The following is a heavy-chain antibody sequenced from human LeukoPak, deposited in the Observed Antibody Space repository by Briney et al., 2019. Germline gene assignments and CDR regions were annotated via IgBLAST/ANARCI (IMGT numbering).Heavy chain of an antibody. D-gene: IGHD2-2*02. CDR3: ARDQTDIVVVPAAIQHYYYGMDV. CDR2: INAGNGNT. Sequence: VASVKVSCKASGYTFTIYAMHWVRQAPGQRLEWMGWINAGNGNTKYSQKFQGRVTITRDTSASTAYMELSSLRSEDTAVYYCARDQTDIVVVPAAIQHYYYGMDVWGQGTTVTVSS. V-gene: IGHV1-3*01. CDR1: GYTFTIYA. J-gene: IGHJ6*02.